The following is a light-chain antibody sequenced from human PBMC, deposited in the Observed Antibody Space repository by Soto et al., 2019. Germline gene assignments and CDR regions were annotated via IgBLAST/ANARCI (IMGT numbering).Light chain of an antibody. CDR2: DVS. CDR3: SSYTSSDTYV. Sequence: QSVLTQPASVSGSPGQSITISCTGTSSDVGGYNYVSWYQQYPGKAPKLTVYDVSNRPSGVSDRFSGSKSGNTASLTISGLQAEDEADYYCSSYTSSDTYVFGTGTKLTVL. J-gene: IGLJ1*01. CDR1: SSDVGGYNY. V-gene: IGLV2-14*01.